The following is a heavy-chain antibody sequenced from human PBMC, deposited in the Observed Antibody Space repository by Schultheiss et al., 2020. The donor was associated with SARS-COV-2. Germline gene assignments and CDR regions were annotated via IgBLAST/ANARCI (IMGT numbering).Heavy chain of an antibody. CDR3: ARDRIAVALDPGSFDY. Sequence: GGSLRLSCAASGFTFSSYAMSWVRQAPGKGLEWVAVISYDGSNKYYADSVKGRFTISRDNSKNTLYLQMNSLRAEDTAVYYCARDRIAVALDPGSFDYWGQGTLVTVSS. CDR1: GFTFSSYA. CDR2: ISYDGSNK. D-gene: IGHD6-19*01. J-gene: IGHJ4*02. V-gene: IGHV3-30*04.